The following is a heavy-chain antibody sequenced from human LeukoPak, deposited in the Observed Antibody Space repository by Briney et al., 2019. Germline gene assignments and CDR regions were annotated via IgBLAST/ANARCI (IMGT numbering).Heavy chain of an antibody. J-gene: IGHJ4*02. D-gene: IGHD3-22*01. Sequence: GGSLRLSCAASGFTFSSYAMSWVRQAPGKGLEWISAISGSGGSTYYADSVKGRFTISRDNSKNTLYLLMNSLRAEDTAVYYCAKTALGYYYDSSGTSLDYWGQGTLVTVSS. CDR3: AKTALGYYYDSSGTSLDY. CDR1: GFTFSSYA. V-gene: IGHV3-23*01. CDR2: ISGSGGST.